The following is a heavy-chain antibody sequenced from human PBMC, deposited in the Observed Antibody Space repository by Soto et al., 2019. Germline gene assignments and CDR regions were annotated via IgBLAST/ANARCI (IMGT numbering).Heavy chain of an antibody. Sequence: EVQLLESGGGLVQPGGSLRLSCAAPGFTFSSYAMSWVRQAPGKGLEWVSAISGSGGSTYYADSVKGRFTISRDNSKNTLYLQMNSMGAADTAVYYCAKCTGIAAAGVFDYWGQGTLVTVSS. CDR1: GFTFSSYA. CDR2: ISGSGGST. D-gene: IGHD6-13*01. J-gene: IGHJ4*02. CDR3: AKCTGIAAAGVFDY. V-gene: IGHV3-23*01.